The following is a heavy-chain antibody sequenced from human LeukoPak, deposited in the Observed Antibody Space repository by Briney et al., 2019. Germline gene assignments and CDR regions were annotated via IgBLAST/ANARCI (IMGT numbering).Heavy chain of an antibody. J-gene: IGHJ5*02. Sequence: GSSVKVSFKASGGTFSSYAISWVRQAPGQGLEWMGWISAYNGNTNYAQKLQGRVTMTTDTSTSTAYMELRSLRSDDTAVYYCARDPLLDWSGYSNWFDPWGQGTLVTVSS. CDR2: ISAYNGNT. CDR1: GGTFSSYA. V-gene: IGHV1-18*01. CDR3: ARDPLLDWSGYSNWFDP. D-gene: IGHD3-3*01.